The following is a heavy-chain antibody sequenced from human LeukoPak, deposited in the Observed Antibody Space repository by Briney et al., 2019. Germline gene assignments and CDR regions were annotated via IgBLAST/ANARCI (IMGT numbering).Heavy chain of an antibody. CDR2: ISAYNGNT. J-gene: IGHJ2*01. Sequence: GASVKVSCKASGYTFTSYGISWVRQAPGQGLEWVGWISAYNGNTNYAQKLQGRVTMTTDTSTSTAYMELRSLRSDDTAVYYCARERGYSNYGGRWEPVHFDLWGRGTLVTVSS. CDR1: GYTFTSYG. CDR3: ARERGYSNYGGRWEPVHFDL. D-gene: IGHD4-11*01. V-gene: IGHV1-18*01.